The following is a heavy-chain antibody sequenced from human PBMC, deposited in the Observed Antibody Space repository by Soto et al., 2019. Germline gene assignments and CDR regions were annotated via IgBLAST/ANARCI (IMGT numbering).Heavy chain of an antibody. Sequence: ASVKVSCKASGYPFSDNQIHWLRRAPGQGLECMGRINPKSDDTNYAQKFQGRVTMTRDTPIDTAYLELTGLTSDDTASYYCARKHSLDYIRWGLDPWGQGTLVTVSS. CDR3: ARKHSLDYIRWGLDP. CDR2: INPKSDDT. CDR1: GYPFSDNQ. V-gene: IGHV1-2*02. D-gene: IGHD4-4*01. J-gene: IGHJ5*02.